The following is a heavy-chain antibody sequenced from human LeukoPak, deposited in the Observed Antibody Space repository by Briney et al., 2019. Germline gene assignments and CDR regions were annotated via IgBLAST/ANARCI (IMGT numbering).Heavy chain of an antibody. CDR2: VFYTGNT. J-gene: IGHJ4*02. D-gene: IGHD6-13*01. Sequence: SETLSLTCTVSGVSIISSNYYWGWFRQPPGKSLEWIASVFYTGNTRHNPSLKSRATMSVDTSKNEFSLSLSSVTAEDTAVYYCARRLGSSADGILKYYFDYWGQGTLVTVSS. V-gene: IGHV4-39*01. CDR1: GVSIISSNYY. CDR3: ARRLGSSADGILKYYFDY.